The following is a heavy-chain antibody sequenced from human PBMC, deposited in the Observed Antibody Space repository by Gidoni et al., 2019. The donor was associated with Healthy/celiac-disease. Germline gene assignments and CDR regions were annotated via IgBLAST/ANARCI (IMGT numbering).Heavy chain of an antibody. CDR3: ARDDYGDFTGARGMDV. D-gene: IGHD4-17*01. V-gene: IGHV4-38-2*02. Sequence: QVQLQESGPGLVKPSETLSLTCAVSGYSISSGYYWGWIRQPPGKGLEWIGSIYHSGSTYYNPSLKSRVTISVDTSKNQFSLKLSSVTAADTAVYYCARDDYGDFTGARGMDVWGQGTTVTVSS. CDR1: GYSISSGYY. J-gene: IGHJ6*02. CDR2: IYHSGST.